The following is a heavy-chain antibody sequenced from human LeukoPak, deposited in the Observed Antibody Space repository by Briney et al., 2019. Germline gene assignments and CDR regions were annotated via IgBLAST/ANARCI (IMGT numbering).Heavy chain of an antibody. V-gene: IGHV4-4*07. J-gene: IGHJ4*02. CDR3: AGTVAGKLVFGY. CDR2: IYTSGST. CDR1: GGSINNYY. D-gene: IGHD6-19*01. Sequence: SETLSLSCAVSGGSINNYYWSWIRQPAGKGLEWIGCIYTSGSTNYNPSLKSRVTMSVDTSKNQFSLKLSSVTAADTAVFYCAGTVAGKLVFGYWGQGTLVTVSS.